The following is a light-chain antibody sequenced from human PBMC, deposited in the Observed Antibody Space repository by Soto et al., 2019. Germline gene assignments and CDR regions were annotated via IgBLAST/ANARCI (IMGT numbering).Light chain of an antibody. Sequence: DIVLTQSPGTLSLSPGERATLSCTAAQSLSNNCLAWYQQKPDQAPRLLIFGASSRATGIPDRFSGSGSGTDFTLTISRLEPEDFALYYCQQYGTSPYTFGQGTKLEIK. CDR2: GAS. V-gene: IGKV3-20*01. J-gene: IGKJ2*01. CDR3: QQYGTSPYT. CDR1: QSLSNNC.